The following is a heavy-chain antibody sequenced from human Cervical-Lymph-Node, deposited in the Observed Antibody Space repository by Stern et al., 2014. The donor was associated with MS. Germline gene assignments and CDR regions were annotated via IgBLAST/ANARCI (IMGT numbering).Heavy chain of an antibody. V-gene: IGHV2-70*11. CDR2: IDWDDDK. CDR1: GYSLTTSGMC. Sequence: VTLKESGPALVKPTQTLTLTCTLSGYSLTTSGMCVNWIRQPPGKALEWLARIDWDDDKHFSTSLKTRLTLSKDTSKNQVVLTMTNMDPVDTATYFCARGIVVVPAVPYYYAMDVWGQGTSVTVSS. J-gene: IGHJ6*02. CDR3: ARGIVVVPAVPYYYAMDV. D-gene: IGHD2-2*01.